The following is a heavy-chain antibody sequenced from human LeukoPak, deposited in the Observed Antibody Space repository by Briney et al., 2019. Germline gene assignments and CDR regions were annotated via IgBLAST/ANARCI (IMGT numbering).Heavy chain of an antibody. D-gene: IGHD3-3*01. CDR2: IYYSGST. CDR3: ARSKVTIFGVVNLFDY. Sequence: SETLSLTCTVSGGSISSSSYYWGWIRQPPGKGLEWIGYIYYSGSTNYNPSLKSRVTISVDTSKNQFSLKLSSVTAADTAVYYCARSKVTIFGVVNLFDYWGQGTLVTVSS. J-gene: IGHJ4*02. V-gene: IGHV4-61*05. CDR1: GGSISSSSYY.